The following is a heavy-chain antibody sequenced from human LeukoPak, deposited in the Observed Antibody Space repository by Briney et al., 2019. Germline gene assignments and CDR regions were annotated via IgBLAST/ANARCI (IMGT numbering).Heavy chain of an antibody. Sequence: SETLSLTCTVSGGSIRSSSYYWGGIRQPPGKGLEWIGSIYYSGSTYYNPSLKGRVTISVDTSKNQVSLRLSSVTAADTAVYYCASGHYDSSGYYYPFDYWGQGTLVTVSS. D-gene: IGHD3-22*01. CDR2: IYYSGST. V-gene: IGHV4-39*01. CDR1: GGSIRSSSYY. J-gene: IGHJ4*02. CDR3: ASGHYDSSGYYYPFDY.